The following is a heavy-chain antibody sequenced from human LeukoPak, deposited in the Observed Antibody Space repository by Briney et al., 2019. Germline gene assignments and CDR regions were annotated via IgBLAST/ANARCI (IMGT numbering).Heavy chain of an antibody. CDR3: ARDLGQYYDTSDNWFDP. CDR2: IKQDGSEK. CDR1: GFTFSSYW. Sequence: GGSLRLSCAASGFTFSSYWMTWVRQAPGKGLEWVANIKQDGSEKYYVDSVKGRFTISRDNAKNSLYLQMNTLRAEDTAVYYCARDLGQYYDTSDNWFDPWGQGTLVTVSS. V-gene: IGHV3-7*01. J-gene: IGHJ5*02. D-gene: IGHD3-22*01.